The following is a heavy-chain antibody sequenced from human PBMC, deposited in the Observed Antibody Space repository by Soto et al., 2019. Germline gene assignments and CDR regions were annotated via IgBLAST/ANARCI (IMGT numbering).Heavy chain of an antibody. CDR3: ARDWRGRYYDFWSGYYYYYYMDV. Sequence: SETLSLTCTVSGGSISSYYWSWIRQPPGKGLEWIGYIYYSGSTNYNPSLKSRVTISVDTSKNQFSLKLSSVTAADTAVYYCARDWRGRYYDFWSGYYYYYYMDVWGKGTTVTVSS. CDR2: IYYSGST. V-gene: IGHV4-59*01. D-gene: IGHD3-3*01. J-gene: IGHJ6*03. CDR1: GGSISSYY.